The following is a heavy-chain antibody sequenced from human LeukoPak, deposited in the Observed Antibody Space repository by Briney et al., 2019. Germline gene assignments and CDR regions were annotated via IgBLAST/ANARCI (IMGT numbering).Heavy chain of an antibody. D-gene: IGHD3-22*01. CDR1: GFTFDDYG. CDR3: ARVRGRDYYDSSGYRFDY. J-gene: IGHJ4*02. Sequence: GGSLRLSCAASGFTFDDYGMSWVRQAPGKGLEWVSGINWNGGSTGYADSVKGRFTISRDNAKNSLYLQMNSLRDEDTALYYCARVRGRDYYDSSGYRFDYWGQGTLVTVSS. CDR2: INWNGGST. V-gene: IGHV3-20*04.